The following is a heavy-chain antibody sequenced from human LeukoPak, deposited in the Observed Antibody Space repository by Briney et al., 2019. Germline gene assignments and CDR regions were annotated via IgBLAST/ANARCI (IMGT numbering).Heavy chain of an antibody. D-gene: IGHD6-13*01. CDR1: GFTFSDYW. CDR2: IKQDGSEM. J-gene: IGHJ4*02. Sequence: GGSLRLSCAASGFTFSDYWMTWVRQAPGKGLEWVANIKQDGSEMYYVDSVKGRFTISRDNAKNSLYLQMKSLRAEDTAVYYCAKENGYSSSCFDYWGQGTLVTVSS. CDR3: AKENGYSSSCFDY. V-gene: IGHV3-7*01.